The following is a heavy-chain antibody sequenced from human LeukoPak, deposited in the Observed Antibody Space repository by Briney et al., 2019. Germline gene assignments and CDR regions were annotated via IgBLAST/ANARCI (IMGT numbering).Heavy chain of an antibody. Sequence: GGSLRLSCAASGFTFSSYSMNWVRQAPGKGLAWVSSISSSSSYIYYADSVKGRFTISRDNAKNSLYLQMNSLRAEDTAVYYCARDGGYCSSTSCYYGMDVWGQGTTVTVSS. V-gene: IGHV3-21*01. J-gene: IGHJ6*02. CDR3: ARDGGYCSSTSCYYGMDV. CDR1: GFTFSSYS. D-gene: IGHD2-2*03. CDR2: ISSSSSYI.